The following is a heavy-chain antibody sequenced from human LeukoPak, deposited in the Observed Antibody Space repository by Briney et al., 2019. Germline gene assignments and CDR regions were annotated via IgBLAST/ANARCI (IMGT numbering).Heavy chain of an antibody. Sequence: SETLSLTCAVYGGSFSGYYWSWIRQPPGKGLEWIGEINHSGSTNYNPSLKSRVTISVDTSKNQFSLKLSSVTAADTAVYYCARGPRTGYSNWFDPRGQGTLVTVSS. CDR1: GGSFSGYY. D-gene: IGHD3/OR15-3a*01. V-gene: IGHV4-34*01. J-gene: IGHJ5*02. CDR2: INHSGST. CDR3: ARGPRTGYSNWFDP.